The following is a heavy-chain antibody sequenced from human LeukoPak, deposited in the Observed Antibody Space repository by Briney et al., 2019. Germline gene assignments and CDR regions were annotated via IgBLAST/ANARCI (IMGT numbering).Heavy chain of an antibody. V-gene: IGHV3-30*02. CDR3: ANGMGFAFYSIYASGYMDF. CDR2: IRYDGSTK. CDR1: GFTFSSYG. Sequence: VGSLRLSCAASGFTFSSYGMHLVRQAPGKGLGWVAFIRYDGSTKYYTDCVKGPFTISRDNSKITLYLQMNSLRAEDTAVYYCANGMGFAFYSIYASGYMDFWGKGPMVTVSS. D-gene: IGHD4-11*01. J-gene: IGHJ6*03.